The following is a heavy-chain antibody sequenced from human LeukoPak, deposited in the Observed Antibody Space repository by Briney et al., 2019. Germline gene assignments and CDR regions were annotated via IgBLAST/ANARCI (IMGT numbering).Heavy chain of an antibody. CDR3: AKDLGLAYYESYFDI. Sequence: GRSLRLSSAASGFTFINYAMHWVRQAPGKGLEWVAVISYDGSDKYYVDSVKGRFTISRDNSKNTLYLQMNSLRAEDTAVYFCAKDLGLAYYESYFDIWGQGTMVTVSS. J-gene: IGHJ3*02. D-gene: IGHD3-22*01. V-gene: IGHV3-30*18. CDR1: GFTFINYA. CDR2: ISYDGSDK.